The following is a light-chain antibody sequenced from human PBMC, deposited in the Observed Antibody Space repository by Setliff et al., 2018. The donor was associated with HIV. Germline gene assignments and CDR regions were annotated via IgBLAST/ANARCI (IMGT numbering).Light chain of an antibody. V-gene: IGLV2-14*03. CDR1: SSDVGAFDF. CDR3: TSYANSDAVI. Sequence: QSVLTQPASVSGSPGQSITVSCTGTSSDVGAFDFVSWYRQHPGKAPELVIYDVTNRPSGASNRFSGSKSGNTASLTISGLQAEDEADYYCTSYANSDAVIFGTGTKVTVL. J-gene: IGLJ1*01. CDR2: DVT.